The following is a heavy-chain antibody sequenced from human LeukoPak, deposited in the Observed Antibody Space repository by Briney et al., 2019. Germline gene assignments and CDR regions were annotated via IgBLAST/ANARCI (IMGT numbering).Heavy chain of an antibody. D-gene: IGHD6-13*01. CDR3: ARSYSSSWFYYYYYMDV. CDR2: FSYDGSIR. Sequence: GGSLRLSCAVSGFTLTTYAMHWVRQAPGKGLEWVAMFSYDGSIRYNADSVKGRFTISRDNSKNTLYLQMNSLRAEDTAVYYCARSYSSSWFYYYYYMDVWGKGTTVTVSS. J-gene: IGHJ6*03. V-gene: IGHV3-30*01. CDR1: GFTLTTYA.